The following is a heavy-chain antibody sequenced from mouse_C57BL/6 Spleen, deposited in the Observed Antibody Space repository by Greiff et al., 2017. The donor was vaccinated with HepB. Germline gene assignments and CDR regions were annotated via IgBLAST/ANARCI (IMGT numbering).Heavy chain of an antibody. V-gene: IGHV1-81*01. CDR3: ARLGGLRPGYVMDY. J-gene: IGHJ4*01. CDR1: GYTFTSYG. Sequence: QVQLQQSGAELARPGASVKLSCKASGYTFTSYGISWVKQRTGQGLEWIGEIYPRSGNTYYNEKFKGKATLTADKSSSTAYMELRSLTSEDSAVYFCARLGGLRPGYVMDYWGQGTSVTVSS. D-gene: IGHD2-4*01. CDR2: IYPRSGNT.